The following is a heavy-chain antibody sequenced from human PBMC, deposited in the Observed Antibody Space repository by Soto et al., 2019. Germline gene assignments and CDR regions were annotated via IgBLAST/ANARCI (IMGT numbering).Heavy chain of an antibody. CDR1: GFTFSSYS. J-gene: IGHJ6*02. CDR2: ISSSSSTI. V-gene: IGHV3-48*02. CDR3: ARDDCTNGVCWDYYYYGMDV. Sequence: GGSLSLSCAASGFTFSSYSMNWVRQAPGKGLEWVSYISSSSSTIYYADSVKGRFTISRDNAKNSLYLQMNSLRDEDTAVYYFARDDCTNGVCWDYYYYGMDVWGQGTTVTVSS. D-gene: IGHD2-8*01.